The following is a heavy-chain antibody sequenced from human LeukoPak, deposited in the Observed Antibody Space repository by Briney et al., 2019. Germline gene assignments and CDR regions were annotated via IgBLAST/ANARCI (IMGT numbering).Heavy chain of an antibody. J-gene: IGHJ6*02. Sequence: GGSLRLSCAASGFTVSSNYMNWVRQAPGKGLEWVSVIYGGGNIYYAASVKGRFTISRDNSKNTLYLQMNSLRAEDTAVYYCAKGPSDIVVSYYGMDVWGQGTTVTVSS. V-gene: IGHV3-53*01. CDR2: IYGGGNI. CDR1: GFTVSSNY. CDR3: AKGPSDIVVSYYGMDV. D-gene: IGHD5-12*01.